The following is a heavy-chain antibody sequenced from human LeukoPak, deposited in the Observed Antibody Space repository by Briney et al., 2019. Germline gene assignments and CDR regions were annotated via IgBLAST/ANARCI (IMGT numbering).Heavy chain of an antibody. D-gene: IGHD2-15*01. CDR1: GFTFSSHW. CDR3: ARPCTDGNCYPYY. CDR2: ISFDGSSS. V-gene: IGHV3-74*01. Sequence: GGSLRLSCTASGFTFSSHWMHWVRQAPGKGLVWVLRISFDGSSSLYADSVKGRCTISRDNGMNTVYLQMNSLRAEDTGVYYCARPCTDGNCYPYYCGHGTLITVAS. J-gene: IGHJ4*01.